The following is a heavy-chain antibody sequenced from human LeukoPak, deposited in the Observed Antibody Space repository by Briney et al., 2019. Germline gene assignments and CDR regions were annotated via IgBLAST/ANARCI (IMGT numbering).Heavy chain of an antibody. D-gene: IGHD5-12*01. Sequence: GESLKISCKGSGYFFTTYWIGWVRQAPGKGLEWVSTIGGSGGSTYYADSVKGRFTISRDNSKNTLYLQMNSLRVDDTAVYFCAKGRGFSAYAWGQGTLVTVSS. V-gene: IGHV3-23*01. CDR2: IGGSGGST. CDR1: GYFFTTYW. J-gene: IGHJ4*02. CDR3: AKGRGFSAYA.